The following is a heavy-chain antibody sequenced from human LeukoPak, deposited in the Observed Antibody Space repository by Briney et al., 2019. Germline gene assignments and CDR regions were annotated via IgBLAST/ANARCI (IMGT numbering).Heavy chain of an antibody. CDR3: ARDPVEWELLLDY. J-gene: IGHJ4*02. CDR1: GFTFSAYY. D-gene: IGHD1-26*01. CDR2: MNIDGSEK. Sequence: GGSLRLSCAASGFTFSAYYMSWVRQAPGKRLEWVANMNIDGSEKYYADSVKGRFSISRDNARNSVYLQMASLRVEDTAVYYCARDPVEWELLLDYWGQGTLVTVSS. V-gene: IGHV3-7*01.